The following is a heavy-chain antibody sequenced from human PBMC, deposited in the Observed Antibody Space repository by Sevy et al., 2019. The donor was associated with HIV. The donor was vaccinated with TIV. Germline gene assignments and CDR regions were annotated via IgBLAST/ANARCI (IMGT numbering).Heavy chain of an antibody. CDR2: IYPGDSDT. CDR3: ARHAHYYGSGSYYKYPMDV. D-gene: IGHD3-10*01. J-gene: IGHJ6*02. Sequence: GESLKISCKGSGYSFTSYWIGWVRQMPGKGLEWMGIIYPGDSDTRYSPSFQGQVTISADKSISTAYLQWSSLKASDTAMYYCARHAHYYGSGSYYKYPMDVWGQGTTVTASS. CDR1: GYSFTSYW. V-gene: IGHV5-51*01.